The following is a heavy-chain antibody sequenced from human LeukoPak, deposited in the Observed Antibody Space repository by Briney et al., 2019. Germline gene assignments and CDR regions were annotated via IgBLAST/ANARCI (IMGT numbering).Heavy chain of an antibody. CDR2: ISYDGSNK. D-gene: IGHD1-26*01. CDR1: GFTFSSYA. CDR3: ARDRTWELLTAEYFQH. Sequence: PGRSLRLSCAASGFTFSSYAMHWVRQAPGKGLEWVAVISYDGSNKYYADSVKGRFTISRDNSKNTLYLQMNSLRAEDTAVYYCARDRTWELLTAEYFQHWGQGTLVTVSS. J-gene: IGHJ1*01. V-gene: IGHV3-30*04.